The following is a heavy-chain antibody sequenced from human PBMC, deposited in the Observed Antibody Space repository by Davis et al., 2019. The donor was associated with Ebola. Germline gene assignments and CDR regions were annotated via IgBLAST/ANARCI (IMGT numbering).Heavy chain of an antibody. CDR3: ARVRARAFDI. Sequence: KISCKGSGYSFTSYWISWVRQAPGQGLEWMGGIIPIFGTANYAQKFQGRVTITADESTSTAYMELSSLRSEDTAVYYCARVRARAFDIWGQGTMVTVSS. D-gene: IGHD6-6*01. V-gene: IGHV1-69*01. CDR1: GYSFTSYW. CDR2: IIPIFGTA. J-gene: IGHJ3*02.